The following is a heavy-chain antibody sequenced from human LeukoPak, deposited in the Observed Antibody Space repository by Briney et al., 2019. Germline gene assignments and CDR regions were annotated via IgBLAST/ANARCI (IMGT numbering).Heavy chain of an antibody. J-gene: IGHJ6*03. Sequence: ASVKVSCKASGYTFTYYGLNWVRQAPGQGLECLGGINTNTGNPTYGQGFTGRFVFSFDTSVSTAYLEISSLKAEDTAIYYCARSRRVVVPSTLNSADDYYYYYMDVWGKGTTVTVSS. V-gene: IGHV7-4-1*02. CDR3: ARSRRVVVPSTLNSADDYYYYYMDV. D-gene: IGHD2-15*01. CDR2: INTNTGNP. CDR1: GYTFTYYG.